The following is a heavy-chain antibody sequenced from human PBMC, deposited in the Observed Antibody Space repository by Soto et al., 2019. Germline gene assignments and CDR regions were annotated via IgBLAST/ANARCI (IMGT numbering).Heavy chain of an antibody. CDR2: ISRSDDGP. D-gene: IGHD6-6*01. J-gene: IGHJ6*02. CDR3: AFGQVSSSSWKNYYYGMDV. V-gene: IGHV3-23*01. CDR1: GFTFNSHA. Sequence: PGGSLRLSCAASGFTFNSHAMSWVRQAPGKGQEWVSSISRSDDGPYYADSVKGRFTISRDNAKNTLYLQMNSLRAEDTAVYYCAFGQVSSSSWKNYYYGMDVWGQGTTVTVSS.